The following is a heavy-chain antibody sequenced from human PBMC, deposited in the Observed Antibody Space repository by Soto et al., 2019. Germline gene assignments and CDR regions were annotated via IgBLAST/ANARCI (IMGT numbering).Heavy chain of an antibody. V-gene: IGHV4-39*01. CDR2: IYYSGST. Sequence: PSDTLSLTCPASGVSLSSSRYYLGWLRPPPGKGLEWIGSIYYSGSTYYNPSLKSRVTISVDTSKNQFSLKLSSVTAADTAVYYCAREAAAGTQYNWFDPWGQGNLVT. D-gene: IGHD6-13*01. CDR3: AREAAAGTQYNWFDP. J-gene: IGHJ5*02. CDR1: GVSLSSSRYY.